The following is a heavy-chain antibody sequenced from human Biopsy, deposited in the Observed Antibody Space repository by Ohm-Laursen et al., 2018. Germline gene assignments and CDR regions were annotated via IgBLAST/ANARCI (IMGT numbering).Heavy chain of an antibody. Sequence: GTLSLTCAVYGGSFSGSYWTWIRQPPGKGLEWLGEMSHSGSTNHNPSLKSRVTISMDTSKNQFSLKLTSATAADTAVYYCARWEVGYSANDLRFDYWGQGTLVTVSS. CDR2: MSHSGST. J-gene: IGHJ4*02. CDR1: GGSFSGSY. CDR3: ARWEVGYSANDLRFDY. D-gene: IGHD5-12*01. V-gene: IGHV4-34*01.